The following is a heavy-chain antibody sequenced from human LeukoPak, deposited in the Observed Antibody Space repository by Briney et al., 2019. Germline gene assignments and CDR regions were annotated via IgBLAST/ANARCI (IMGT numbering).Heavy chain of an antibody. V-gene: IGHV3-23*01. Sequence: GGSLRLSCAASGFTFSSYAMSWVRQAPGKGLEWVSAISGSGGSTYYADSVKGRFTISRDNAKNSLYLQMNSLRAEDTAVYYCVRHGDSDSCLANWGQGTLVTVSS. D-gene: IGHD2-2*01. CDR3: VRHGDSDSCLAN. CDR2: ISGSGGST. J-gene: IGHJ4*02. CDR1: GFTFSSYA.